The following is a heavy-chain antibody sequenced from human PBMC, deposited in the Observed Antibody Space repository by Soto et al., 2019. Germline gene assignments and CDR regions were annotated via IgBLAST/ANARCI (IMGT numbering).Heavy chain of an antibody. CDR1: GGSISSCGYY. D-gene: IGHD1-26*01. V-gene: IGHV4-31*01. J-gene: IGHJ4*02. Sequence: QVQLQESGPGLVKPSQTLSLTCTVSGGSISSCGYYWSLIRQHPGKGLEWIGYIYYSGSTSYTPSLKSLVNISVDTSKNHFSLKLSSVTAADTAVYYCARTPLLWGQGTLVTVSS. CDR2: IYYSGST. CDR3: ARTPLL.